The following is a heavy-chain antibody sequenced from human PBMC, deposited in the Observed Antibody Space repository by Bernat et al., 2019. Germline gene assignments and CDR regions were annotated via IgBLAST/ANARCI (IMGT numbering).Heavy chain of an antibody. J-gene: IGHJ4*02. V-gene: IGHV4-59*08. CDR1: GGSISSYY. CDR2: IYYSGST. Sequence: QVQLQESGPGLVKPSETLSLTCTVSGGSISSYYWSWIRQPPGKGLEWIGYIYYSGSTNYNPSLKSRVTISVDTSKNQFSLKLSSVNAADTAVYYCARRGRDGYNSLFDYWGQGTLVTVSS. D-gene: IGHD5-24*01. CDR3: ARRGRDGYNSLFDY.